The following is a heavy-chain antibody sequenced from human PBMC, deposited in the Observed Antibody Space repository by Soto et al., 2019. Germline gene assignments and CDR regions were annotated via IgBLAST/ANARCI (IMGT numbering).Heavy chain of an antibody. V-gene: IGHV3-74*01. Sequence: EVQLAESGGGLVQPGGSLRLSCAASGFTFSSHWMHWVRQAPGKGLVWVSRIIGDGNEITYADSVKGRFTISRDNAKNTVILQMNSLRAEDTAVYYCVIEHVGGNDRHFDYWGQGTLVTVSS. CDR2: IIGDGNEI. CDR1: GFTFSSHW. CDR3: VIEHVGGNDRHFDY. D-gene: IGHD3-16*02. J-gene: IGHJ4*02.